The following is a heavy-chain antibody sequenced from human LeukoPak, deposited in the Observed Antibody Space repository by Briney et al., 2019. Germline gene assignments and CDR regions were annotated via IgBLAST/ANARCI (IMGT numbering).Heavy chain of an antibody. D-gene: IGHD5-12*01. Sequence: GGSLRLSCAASGFTFSSYWMHWVRQAPGKGLVWVSRINSDGSSRNYADSVKGRFTISRDNAKNTLYLQMHSLRAEDTAVYYCARPYSGYDRNAFDMWGQGTMVTVSS. J-gene: IGHJ3*02. CDR3: ARPYSGYDRNAFDM. CDR2: INSDGSSR. V-gene: IGHV3-74*01. CDR1: GFTFSSYW.